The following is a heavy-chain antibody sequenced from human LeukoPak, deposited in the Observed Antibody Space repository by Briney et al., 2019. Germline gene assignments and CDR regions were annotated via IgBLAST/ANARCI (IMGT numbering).Heavy chain of an antibody. Sequence: GGSLRLSCAASGFIFNDYYMSWIRQAPGKGLEWLSYISRTGNTIYYRDSVKGRFTISRDNANNLLHLQTDNLRAEDTAVYYCARDLGSSTVTTAFDYWGQGTLVTVSS. J-gene: IGHJ4*02. V-gene: IGHV3-11*01. CDR3: ARDLGSSTVTTAFDY. D-gene: IGHD4-17*01. CDR2: ISRTGNTI. CDR1: GFIFNDYY.